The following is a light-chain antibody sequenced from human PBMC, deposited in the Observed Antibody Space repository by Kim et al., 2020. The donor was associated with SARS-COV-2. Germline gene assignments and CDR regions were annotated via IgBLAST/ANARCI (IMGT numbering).Light chain of an antibody. J-gene: IGKJ4*01. Sequence: DIQMTQSPSSLSASVGDRVTITCLASQGITTSLAWFQQKPGKAPKSLIYAASNLQSGVPSKFSGSGSGTDFTLTINTLQPEDFATYYCQQYYNYPLTFGGGTTVDIK. CDR3: QQYYNYPLT. V-gene: IGKV1-16*02. CDR1: QGITTS. CDR2: AAS.